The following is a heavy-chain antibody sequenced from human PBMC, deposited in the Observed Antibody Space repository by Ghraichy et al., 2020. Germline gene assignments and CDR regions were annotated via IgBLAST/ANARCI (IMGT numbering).Heavy chain of an antibody. CDR2: TFCRSTCYS. CDR3: ARWHSGWAHCDP. J-gene: IGHJ5*02. D-gene: IGHD6-25*01. V-gene: IGHV6-1*01. Sequence: QTLSLTCAISGDSVARNGVTWNWIRQSPSRGLEWLGRTFCRSTCYSEYAESVKSRISINPDKARNQVSLQLNSVTPEDTAVYYCARWHSGWAHCDPWGQGSLVTVSS. CDR1: GDSVARNGVT.